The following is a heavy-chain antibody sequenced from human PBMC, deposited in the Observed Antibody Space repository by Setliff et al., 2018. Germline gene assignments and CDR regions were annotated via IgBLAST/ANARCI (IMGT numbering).Heavy chain of an antibody. CDR1: GFSFSTFG. J-gene: IGHJ5*02. V-gene: IGHV1-2*06. CDR3: ARDPRDTSYYYDTGAYYCDH. Sequence: ASVKVSCKTSGFSFSTFGFSWVRQAPGQGLEWMGRFHPNSGVTHYEQKFQGRVSMTRDTSISTAYLDLSRLTSDDTAVYFCARDPRDTSYYYDTGAYYCDHWGQGTLVTVSS. CDR2: FHPNSGVT. D-gene: IGHD3-22*01.